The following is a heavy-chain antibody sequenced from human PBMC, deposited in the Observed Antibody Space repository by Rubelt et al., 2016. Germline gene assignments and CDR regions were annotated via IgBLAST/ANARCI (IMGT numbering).Heavy chain of an antibody. D-gene: IGHD6-19*01. Sequence: EVQLVESGGGLVQPGGSLRLSCAASGFTFDNYGMHWVRQAPGKGLEWVSGISWNSGTVGYADSVRGRLTNSRDNAKNSLYLHLNGRRADDTAVYYFAKPAIAVAGTDYWGQGTLVTVSS. CDR2: ISWNSGTV. CDR1: GFTFDNYG. V-gene: IGHV3-9*01. CDR3: AKPAIAVAGTDY. J-gene: IGHJ4*02.